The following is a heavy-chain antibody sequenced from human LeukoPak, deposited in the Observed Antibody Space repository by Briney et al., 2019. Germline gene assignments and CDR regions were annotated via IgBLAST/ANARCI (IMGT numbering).Heavy chain of an antibody. CDR3: AADQRSSWANWFDP. CDR2: IVVGSGNT. CDR1: GFTFTSSA. D-gene: IGHD6-13*01. Sequence: ASVKVSCKASGFTFTSSAVQWVRQARGQRLEWIGWIVVGSGNTNYAQKFQERVTITRDMSTSTAYMELSSLRSEDTAVYYCAADQRSSWANWFDPWGQGTLVTVSS. J-gene: IGHJ5*02. V-gene: IGHV1-58*01.